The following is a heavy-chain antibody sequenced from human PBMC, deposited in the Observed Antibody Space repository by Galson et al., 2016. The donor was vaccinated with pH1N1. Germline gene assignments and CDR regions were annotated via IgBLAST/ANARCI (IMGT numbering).Heavy chain of an antibody. V-gene: IGHV3-30*18. J-gene: IGHJ4*02. CDR2: ISYDGSNK. Sequence: SLRLSCAASGFTFSSYGFHWVRQAPGKGLEWVAVISYDGSNKYYADSVKGRFTISRDNSKNTLYLQMNSLRAEDTAVYYCAKVVRGSSWPSFDYWGRGTLVTVSS. D-gene: IGHD6-13*01. CDR3: AKVVRGSSWPSFDY. CDR1: GFTFSSYG.